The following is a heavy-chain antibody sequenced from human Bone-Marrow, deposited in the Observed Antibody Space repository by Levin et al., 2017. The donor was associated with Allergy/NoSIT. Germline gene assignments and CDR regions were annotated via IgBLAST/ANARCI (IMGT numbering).Heavy chain of an antibody. Sequence: ASVKVSCKASGYTFTGYYMHWVRQAPGQGPEWMGWINPNSGGTNYAQKFQGRVTMTRDTSISTAYMELSRLRSDDTAVYYCATYDYVWGSYRQYHPINYYDGMDVWGQGTTVTVSS. CDR3: ATYDYVWGSYRQYHPINYYDGMDV. CDR1: GYTFTGYY. J-gene: IGHJ6*02. V-gene: IGHV1-2*02. D-gene: IGHD3-16*02. CDR2: INPNSGGT.